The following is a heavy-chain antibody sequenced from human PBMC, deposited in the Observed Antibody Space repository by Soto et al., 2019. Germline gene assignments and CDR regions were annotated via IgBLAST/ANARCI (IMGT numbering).Heavy chain of an antibody. CDR2: ISAYNGNT. Sequence: ASVKVSCKASGYTFTSYGISWVRQAPGQGLEWMGWISAYNGNTNYAQKLQGRVTMTTDTSTSIAYMELRSLRSDDTAVYYCARDPYYYGSGSYYKYYYYGMDVWGQGTTVTVSS. J-gene: IGHJ6*02. D-gene: IGHD3-10*01. CDR1: GYTFTSYG. V-gene: IGHV1-18*01. CDR3: ARDPYYYGSGSYYKYYYYGMDV.